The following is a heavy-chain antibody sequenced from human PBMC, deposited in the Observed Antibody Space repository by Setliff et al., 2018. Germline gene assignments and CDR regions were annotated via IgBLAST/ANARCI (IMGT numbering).Heavy chain of an antibody. Sequence: PSETLSLTCTVSGGSISSYYWTWIRQSPGKGLEWIGNIYDSGSINYNPSLKSRVTTSVDTSKNQFSLKLSSVTAADTAVYYCARLVETSTWGQGTLVTSPQ. CDR2: IYDSGSI. V-gene: IGHV4-59*08. J-gene: IGHJ5*02. CDR1: GGSISSYY. D-gene: IGHD2-15*01. CDR3: ARLVETST.